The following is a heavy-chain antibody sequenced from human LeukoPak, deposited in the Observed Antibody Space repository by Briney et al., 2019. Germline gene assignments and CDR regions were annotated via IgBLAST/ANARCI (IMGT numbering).Heavy chain of an antibody. V-gene: IGHV4-34*01. D-gene: IGHD1-26*01. CDR2: INHSGNT. Sequence: SETLSLTCAVYGGSFSGYYWSWIRQPPGKGLEWIGEINHSGNTNYNPSLKSRVTISVDTSKNQFSLKLSSVTAADTAVYYCARTPRIVGATIDYWGQGTLVTVSS. J-gene: IGHJ4*02. CDR3: ARTPRIVGATIDY. CDR1: GGSFSGYY.